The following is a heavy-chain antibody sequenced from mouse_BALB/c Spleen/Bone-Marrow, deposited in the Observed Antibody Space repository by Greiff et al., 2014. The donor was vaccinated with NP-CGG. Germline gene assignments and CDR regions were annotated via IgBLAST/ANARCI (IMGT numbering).Heavy chain of an antibody. CDR1: GFNIKGTF. CDR3: AHDAPFTY. J-gene: IGHJ3*01. V-gene: IGHV14-3*02. D-gene: IGHD2-3*01. Sequence: VQLKESGADLVKPGASVKLSCTTSGFNIKGTFMHWVKQRPEQGLEWIGRIDPASGNTKYDPKFQGKATITADTSSNKVSLQLSGLTSEDTAVYYCAHDAPFTYWGQGTLVTVSA. CDR2: IDPASGNT.